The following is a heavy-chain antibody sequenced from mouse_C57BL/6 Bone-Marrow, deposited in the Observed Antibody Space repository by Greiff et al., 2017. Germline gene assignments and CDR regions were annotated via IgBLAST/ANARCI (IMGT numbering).Heavy chain of an antibody. CDR1: GYTFTSYW. J-gene: IGHJ2*01. CDR2: IYPGSGST. CDR3: AREGVRNTTVVAGDY. V-gene: IGHV1-55*01. Sequence: QVQLQQPGAELVKPGASVKMSCKASGYTFTSYWITWVKQRPVQGLEWIGDIYPGSGSTNYNEKFKSKATLTVDTSSSTAYMQLSSLTSEDSAVYYCAREGVRNTTVVAGDYWGQGTTLTVSS. D-gene: IGHD1-1*01.